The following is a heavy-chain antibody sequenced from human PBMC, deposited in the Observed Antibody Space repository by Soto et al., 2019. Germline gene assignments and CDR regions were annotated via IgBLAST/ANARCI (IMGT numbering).Heavy chain of an antibody. CDR1: GFTFRTYG. V-gene: IGHV3-30*18. CDR2: ISYDGSNK. J-gene: IGHJ2*01. D-gene: IGHD1-26*01. Sequence: SLRLSCAASGFTFRTYGMHWVRQAPGKGLEWVAVISYDGSNKYYADSVKGRFTISRDNSKNTLYLQMNSLRAEDTAVYYCAKGHRDDLVGATTGGWYFDLWGRGTLVTVSS. CDR3: AKGHRDDLVGATTGGWYFDL.